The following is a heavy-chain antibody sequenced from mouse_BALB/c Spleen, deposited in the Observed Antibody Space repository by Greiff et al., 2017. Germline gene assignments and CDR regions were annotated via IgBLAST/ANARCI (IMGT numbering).Heavy chain of an antibody. CDR3: ASNYGSSYDYAMDY. D-gene: IGHD1-1*01. Sequence: QVHVKQSGPELVRPGASVKMSCKASGYTFTSYWMHWVKQRPGQGLEWIGMIDPSNSETRLNQKFKDKATLNVDKSSNTAYMQLSSLTSEDSAVYYCASNYGSSYDYAMDYWGQGTSVTVSS. V-gene: IGHV1S127*01. CDR2: IDPSNSET. J-gene: IGHJ4*01. CDR1: GYTFTSYW.